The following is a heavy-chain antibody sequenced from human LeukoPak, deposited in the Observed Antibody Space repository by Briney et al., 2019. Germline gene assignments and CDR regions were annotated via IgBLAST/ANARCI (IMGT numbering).Heavy chain of an antibody. D-gene: IGHD3-9*01. CDR1: GYTFTSYD. J-gene: IGHJ6*03. Sequence: GASVKVSCKASGYTFTSYDINWVRQATGQGLEWMGWMNPNSGNTGYAQKFQGRVTMTRNTSISTAYMELSSLRSEDTAVYYCARGVRYFDWLTRRSYYYYMDVWGKGTTVTISS. V-gene: IGHV1-8*01. CDR3: ARGVRYFDWLTRRSYYYYMDV. CDR2: MNPNSGNT.